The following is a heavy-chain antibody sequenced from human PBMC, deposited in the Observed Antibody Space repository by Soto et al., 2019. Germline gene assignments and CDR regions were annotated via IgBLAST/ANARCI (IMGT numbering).Heavy chain of an antibody. CDR2: IYYSGTT. J-gene: IGHJ3*02. CDR3: ARARNYCTNGVCFTEDAFDI. V-gene: IGHV4-39*01. Sequence: PSETLSLTCTVSGGSIITSTDYWGWIRQPPGKGLEWIGNIYYSGTTYYNPSLKSRVTISVDTSKNQFSLNLSSVTAADTAVYYCARARNYCTNGVCFTEDAFDIWGQGTMVTVSS. D-gene: IGHD2-8*01. CDR1: GGSIITSTDY.